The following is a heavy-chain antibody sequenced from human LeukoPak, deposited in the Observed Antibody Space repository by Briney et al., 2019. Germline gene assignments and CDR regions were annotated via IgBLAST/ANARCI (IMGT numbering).Heavy chain of an antibody. Sequence: GGSLRLSCEASGLTFSAYAMTCVRQAPGKGLEWVSSIGSDNKPHYSDSVKGRFTISRDNSKNTLFLQMNSLRAEDTAVYYCATDAGHWFDPWGQGTLVTVSS. CDR2: IGSDNKP. J-gene: IGHJ5*02. V-gene: IGHV3-23*01. CDR1: GLTFSAYA. CDR3: ATDAGHWFDP.